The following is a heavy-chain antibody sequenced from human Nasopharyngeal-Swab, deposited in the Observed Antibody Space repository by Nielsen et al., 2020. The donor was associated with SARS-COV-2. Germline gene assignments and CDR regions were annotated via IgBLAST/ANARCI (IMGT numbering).Heavy chain of an antibody. J-gene: IGHJ4*02. Sequence: ASVKVSCKASGYTFTDFDVNWVRQAPGQGLEWMGRINPNSGATKSAQRFQGRVTMTSDTSISTAYMDLSSLTSDDTALYYCAREHPTTRASDYWGQGTLVTVSS. D-gene: IGHD4-11*01. CDR2: INPNSGAT. V-gene: IGHV1-2*06. CDR1: GYTFTDFD. CDR3: AREHPTTRASDY.